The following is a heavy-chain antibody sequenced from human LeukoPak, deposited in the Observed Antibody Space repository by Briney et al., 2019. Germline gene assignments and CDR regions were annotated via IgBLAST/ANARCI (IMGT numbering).Heavy chain of an antibody. CDR1: AYSLSINSAA. V-gene: IGHV6-1*01. D-gene: IGHD2-15*01. CDR2: TYYRSKWYN. Sequence: SPTLSLTFAISAYSLSINSAARNWIRQSPSRGLEWLGSTYYRSKWYNDYAISVKSRMTINPDTSKNQFSLQLNSVTPEDTAVYYCARLPCSGGNCQPYYFDSWCQGTLVTVSS. J-gene: IGHJ4*02. CDR3: ARLPCSGGNCQPYYFDS.